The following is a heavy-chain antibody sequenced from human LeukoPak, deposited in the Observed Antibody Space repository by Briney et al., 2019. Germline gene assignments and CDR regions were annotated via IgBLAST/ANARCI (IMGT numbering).Heavy chain of an antibody. CDR3: ARQGYCSSTSCYNRGFFDY. J-gene: IGHJ4*02. V-gene: IGHV4-39*01. CDR1: GGSISSSSYY. Sequence: PSETLSLTCTVSGGSISSSSYYWGWIRQPPGKGLGWIGSIYYSGTTNYNPSLKSRVTIYVDTSRNQFSLKLSSVTAADTAVYYCARQGYCSSTSCYNRGFFDYWGQGTLVTVSS. D-gene: IGHD2-2*01. CDR2: IYYSGTT.